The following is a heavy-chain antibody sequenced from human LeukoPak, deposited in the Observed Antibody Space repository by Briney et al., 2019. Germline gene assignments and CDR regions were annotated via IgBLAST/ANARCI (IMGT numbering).Heavy chain of an antibody. CDR2: IYNSGST. CDR1: GGSISIYY. CDR3: VRDRELNY. V-gene: IGHV4-59*01. Sequence: SDTLSLTCTVSGGSISIYYWSWIRQPPGKGLEWIGYIYNSGSTDYNPSLKSRVTISADTSKNQFSLRLSSVTAADTAVYYCVRDRELNYWGQGTLVTVSS. J-gene: IGHJ4*02. D-gene: IGHD1-26*01.